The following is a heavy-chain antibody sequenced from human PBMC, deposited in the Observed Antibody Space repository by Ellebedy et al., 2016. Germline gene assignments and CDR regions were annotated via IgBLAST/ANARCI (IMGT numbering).Heavy chain of an antibody. V-gene: IGHV4-59*08. J-gene: IGHJ2*01. Sequence: SETLSLTCTVSGGSISGYYFNWIRQPPGKGLEWIGYISYTGNTIYNPSLESRVTISLDTSKNQFSLNLGSVTAADTAVYFCATMRTPLWYFDLWGRGTLVTVSS. CDR3: ATMRTPLWYFDL. CDR1: GGSISGYY. CDR2: ISYTGNT.